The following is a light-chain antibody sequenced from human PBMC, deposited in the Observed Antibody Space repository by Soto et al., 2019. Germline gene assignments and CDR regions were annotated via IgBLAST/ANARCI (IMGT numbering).Light chain of an antibody. CDR3: QQSYSIPST. V-gene: IGKV1-39*01. J-gene: IGKJ2*02. CDR1: QTISTY. CDR2: AAS. Sequence: DIQMTQSPSSLSASVGDRVTITCRTSQTISTYLNWYQQKPGKAPNLLIYAASTLQTGVPSRFSGSGSGTDFTLTISSLQPEDFAAYYCQQSYSIPSTFGQGTKLEIK.